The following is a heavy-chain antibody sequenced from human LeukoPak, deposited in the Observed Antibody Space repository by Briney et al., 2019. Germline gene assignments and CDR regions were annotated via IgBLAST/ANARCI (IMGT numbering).Heavy chain of an antibody. Sequence: ASVKVSCKASGYTFTSYHMHWVRQAPGQGLEWMGKINLSGGSTSYAQKLQGRVTMTRDTSTSTVYMELSSLRSEDTAVYYCARDYVDDIPMIKDYWGQGTLVTVSS. CDR1: GYTFTSYH. J-gene: IGHJ4*02. D-gene: IGHD2-8*01. V-gene: IGHV1-46*01. CDR2: INLSGGST. CDR3: ARDYVDDIPMIKDY.